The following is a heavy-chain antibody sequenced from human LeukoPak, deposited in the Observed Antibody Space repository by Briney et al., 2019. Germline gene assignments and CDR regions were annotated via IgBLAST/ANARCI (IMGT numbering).Heavy chain of an antibody. D-gene: IGHD3-16*01. V-gene: IGHV3-74*01. J-gene: IGHJ6*03. CDR1: GFTFSSYW. CDR2: TNSDGSST. Sequence: GGSLRLSCAASGFTFSSYWMHWVRQAPGKGLVWVSRTNSDGSSTSYADSVKGRFTISRDNAKNTLYLQMNSLRAEDTAVYYCARATFGYMDVWGKGTTVTVSS. CDR3: ARATFGYMDV.